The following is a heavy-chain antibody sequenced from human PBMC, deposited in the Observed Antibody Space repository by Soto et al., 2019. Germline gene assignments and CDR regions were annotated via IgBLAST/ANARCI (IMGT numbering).Heavy chain of an antibody. V-gene: IGHV3-23*01. CDR3: AKDDGSGWFFFDY. CDR2: ISGSGVGS. CDR1: GFTFSSYA. Sequence: EVQLLESGGGLVQPGGSLRLSCAASGFTFSSYAMSWVCQAPGKGLEWVSSISGSGVGSYHADSVKGRFTISRDNSKNTLYLQINSLRGEDTAVYYCAKDDGSGWFFFDYWGQGTLVTVSS. J-gene: IGHJ4*02. D-gene: IGHD6-19*01.